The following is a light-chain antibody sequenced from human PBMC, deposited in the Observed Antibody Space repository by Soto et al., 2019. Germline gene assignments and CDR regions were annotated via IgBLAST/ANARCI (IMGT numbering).Light chain of an antibody. V-gene: IGLV4-69*01. Sequence: QPVLTQSPSASASLGASVKPTCTLSSGHSSYAIAWHQQQPEKGPRYLMKLDSDGSHTKGDAIPDRFSGSSSGAERYLTISSLQSEDEADYYCQTWGTGIHVVFGGGTKLTVL. J-gene: IGLJ2*01. CDR3: QTWGTGIHVV. CDR1: SGHSSYA. CDR2: LDSDGSH.